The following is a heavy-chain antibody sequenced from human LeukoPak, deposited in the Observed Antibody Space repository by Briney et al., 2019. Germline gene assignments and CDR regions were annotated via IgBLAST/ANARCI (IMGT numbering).Heavy chain of an antibody. Sequence: PGGSLRLSCAASGFTVSSSFIYWVRRAPGKGLEWVSFIHRDDKTYYADSVKGRFTMSRDSSKNTLYLQMNSLGADDTAVYYCAREVISTPSYFDYWSQGILVTVSS. CDR3: AREVISTPSYFDY. D-gene: IGHD2-2*01. CDR2: IHRDDKT. V-gene: IGHV3-53*01. CDR1: GFTVSSSF. J-gene: IGHJ4*02.